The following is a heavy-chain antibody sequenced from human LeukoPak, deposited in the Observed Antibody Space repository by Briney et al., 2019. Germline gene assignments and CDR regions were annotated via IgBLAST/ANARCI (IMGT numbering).Heavy chain of an antibody. Sequence: GGSLRLSCAASGFIFSSYSMNWVRQAPGKGLEWVSAISGSDGRTYYADSVKGRFTITRDNSKNTLYLQMNSLRAEDTAVFYCAKDRVFRGAFFDYWGQGTLVTVSS. CDR2: ISGSDGRT. V-gene: IGHV3-23*01. CDR3: AKDRVFRGAFFDY. J-gene: IGHJ4*02. CDR1: GFIFSSYS. D-gene: IGHD3-10*01.